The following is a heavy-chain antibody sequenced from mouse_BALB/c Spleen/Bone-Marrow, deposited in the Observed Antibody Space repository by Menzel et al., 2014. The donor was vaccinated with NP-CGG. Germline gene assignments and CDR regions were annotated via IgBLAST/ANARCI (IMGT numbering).Heavy chain of an antibody. V-gene: IGHV2-6-1*01. CDR2: IWSDGST. CDR1: GFSLNGYG. J-gene: IGHJ4*01. Sequence: VKVIESGPGLVAPSQSLSITCTISGFSLNGYGVHWVRQPPGKGLEWLVVIWSDGSTTYNSALESRLSISKDNSKSQVFLKMNSLQTDDTAMYYCARRGSFYAMDYWGQGTSVTVSS. CDR3: ARRGSFYAMDY.